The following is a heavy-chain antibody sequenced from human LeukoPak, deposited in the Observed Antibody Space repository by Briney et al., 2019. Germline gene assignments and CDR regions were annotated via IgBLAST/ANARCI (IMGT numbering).Heavy chain of an antibody. CDR3: AAPSIAARRDYYGMDV. J-gene: IGHJ6*02. Sequence: ASVKVSCKASGYTFTGYYMHWVRQAPGQGLEWMGRINPNSGGTNYAQKFQGRVTMTRDTSISTAYMELSRLRSDDTAVYYCAAPSIAARRDYYGMDVWGQGTTVTVSS. CDR2: INPNSGGT. D-gene: IGHD6-6*01. CDR1: GYTFTGYY. V-gene: IGHV1-2*06.